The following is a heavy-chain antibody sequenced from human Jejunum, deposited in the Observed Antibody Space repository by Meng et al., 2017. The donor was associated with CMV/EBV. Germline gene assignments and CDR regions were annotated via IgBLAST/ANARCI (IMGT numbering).Heavy chain of an antibody. Sequence: SWAASGFTFSNAWMHWVRQVPGKGLVWVSRLTRDGPPDYADSVKGRFTISRDDATSTLYWQMNSLRAEDTGVYYCARDGDYKFDYWGQGTLVTVSS. D-gene: IGHD4-11*01. CDR1: GFTFSNAW. CDR2: LTRDGPP. V-gene: IGHV3-74*01. J-gene: IGHJ4*02. CDR3: ARDGDYKFDY.